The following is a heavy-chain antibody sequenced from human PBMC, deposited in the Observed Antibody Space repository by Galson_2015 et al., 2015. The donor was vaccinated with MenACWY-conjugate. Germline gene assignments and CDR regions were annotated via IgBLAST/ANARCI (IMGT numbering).Heavy chain of an antibody. CDR1: GFTFSAYA. CDR2: ISDIGGST. J-gene: IGHJ4*02. V-gene: IGHV3-23*01. CDR3: AKGGMGRGSCRGGHCYSGY. Sequence: SLRLSCAASGFTFSAYAMSWVRQAPGKGLEWVAAISDIGGSTYYADAVKGRFTISRDNSKSTLYLQMNSLRAEDTAVYYCAKGGMGRGSCRGGHCYSGYWGQGTLVVVSS. D-gene: IGHD2-15*01.